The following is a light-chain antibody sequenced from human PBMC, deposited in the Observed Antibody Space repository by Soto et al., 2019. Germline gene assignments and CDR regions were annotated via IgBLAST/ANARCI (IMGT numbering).Light chain of an antibody. J-gene: IGKJ1*01. CDR2: GAS. V-gene: IGKV1-5*01. Sequence: EIEMTQSPSTLSASAGDRATITCRASQSVSSSLAWYQQKPGQAPKLLIYGASTLATGVPSSFSGSGSGTEFTLTISSLQSDDFAAYYCQQYNSYPWTFGQGTKVDI. CDR3: QQYNSYPWT. CDR1: QSVSSS.